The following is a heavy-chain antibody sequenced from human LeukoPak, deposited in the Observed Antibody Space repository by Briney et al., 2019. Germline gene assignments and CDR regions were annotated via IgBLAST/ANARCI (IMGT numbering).Heavy chain of an antibody. Sequence: PSETLSLTCTVSGGSISSYYWSWIRQPPGKGLEWIGYIYYSGSTNYNPSLKSRVTISVDTSKNQFSLKLSSVTAADTAVYYCVRERWMRDAFDIWGQGTMVTVSS. D-gene: IGHD4-23*01. CDR2: IYYSGST. J-gene: IGHJ3*02. V-gene: IGHV4-59*01. CDR3: VRERWMRDAFDI. CDR1: GGSISSYY.